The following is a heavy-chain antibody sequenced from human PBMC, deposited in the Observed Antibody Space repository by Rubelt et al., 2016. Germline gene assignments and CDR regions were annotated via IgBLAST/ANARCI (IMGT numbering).Heavy chain of an antibody. Sequence: EVQLVESGGGLVQPGGSLRLSCAASGFTFSSYWMSWVRQAPGKGLEWVANLKEDGSEKYYVDSVKGRFTISRDNAKNSLYLQMNSLRAEDTAVYYCARDRQYYASWSGYFHTVWGQGTTVTVSS. CDR3: ARDRQYYASWSGYFHTV. CDR2: LKEDGSEK. J-gene: IGHJ6*02. CDR1: GFTFSSYW. D-gene: IGHD3-3*01. V-gene: IGHV3-7*01.